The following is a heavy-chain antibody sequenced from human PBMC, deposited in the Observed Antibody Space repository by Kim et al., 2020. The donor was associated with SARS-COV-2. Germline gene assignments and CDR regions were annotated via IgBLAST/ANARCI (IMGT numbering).Heavy chain of an antibody. CDR2: ITYDGIKK. D-gene: IGHD3-3*01. CDR3: SWRLRISEWVHGMDV. V-gene: IGHV3-30*04. CDR1: GFTFSDYA. Sequence: GGSLRLSCAASGFTFSDYAMHWVRQAPGKGLEWVAVITYDGIKKNYADSVAGRATISSDNYKNTLFLQLTSLSPEDKAVSYYSWRLRISEWVHGMDVWG. J-gene: IGHJ6*02.